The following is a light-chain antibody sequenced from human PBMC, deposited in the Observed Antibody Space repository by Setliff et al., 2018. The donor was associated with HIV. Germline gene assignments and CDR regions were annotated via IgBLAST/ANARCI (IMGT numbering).Light chain of an antibody. CDR1: SSDVGGYNY. J-gene: IGLJ1*01. CDR3: SSYTSSSTSV. CDR2: DVS. Sequence: QSVLAQPASVSGSPGQSITISCTGTSSDVGGYNYVSWYQQHPGKAPKLMIYDVSKRPSGVSNRFSGSKSGNTASLTISGLQAEDEADYYCSSYTSSSTSVFGTGTKGTVL. V-gene: IGLV2-14*01.